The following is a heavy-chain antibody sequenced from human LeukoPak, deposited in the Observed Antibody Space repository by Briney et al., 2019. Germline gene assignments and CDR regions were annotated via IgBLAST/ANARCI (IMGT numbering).Heavy chain of an antibody. J-gene: IGHJ1*01. Sequence: GGSLRLSCAASGFTFSSYWMNWLRQAPGKGLEWVAVISYDGSNKYYADSVKGRFTISRDNSKNTLYLQMNSLRAEDTAVYYCARGAYGDYSEYFQHWGQGTLVTVSS. CDR3: ARGAYGDYSEYFQH. D-gene: IGHD4-17*01. V-gene: IGHV3-30-3*01. CDR2: ISYDGSNK. CDR1: GFTFSSYW.